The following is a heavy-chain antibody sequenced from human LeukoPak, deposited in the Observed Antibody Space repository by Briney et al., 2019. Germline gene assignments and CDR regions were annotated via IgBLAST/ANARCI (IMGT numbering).Heavy chain of an antibody. Sequence: GGSLRLSCAASGFTFSSYWMHWVRQAPGKGLVWVSRINSDGSSTIYADSVKGRFTISRDNAKNTLYLQMNSLRAEDTAVYYCARGRQVVVVAAHNWFDPWGQGTLVTVSS. J-gene: IGHJ5*02. V-gene: IGHV3-74*01. D-gene: IGHD2-15*01. CDR3: ARGRQVVVVAAHNWFDP. CDR2: INSDGSST. CDR1: GFTFSSYW.